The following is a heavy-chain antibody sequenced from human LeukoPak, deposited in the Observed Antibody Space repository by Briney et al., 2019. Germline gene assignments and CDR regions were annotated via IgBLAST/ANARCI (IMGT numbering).Heavy chain of an antibody. CDR2: IISSGGIT. CDR3: ARETPDSSSWTAFDF. J-gene: IGHJ4*02. Sequence: GQSLRPSCAASGSTLTSYSIGWVRQAHGRGLEWDSSIISSGGITYYADSVKSRFTTSRDNTKTTQYLQMNRLRDEDTAVYYWARETPDSSSWTAFDFWGQGTLVTVSS. CDR1: GSTLTSYS. V-gene: IGHV3-23*01. D-gene: IGHD6-13*01.